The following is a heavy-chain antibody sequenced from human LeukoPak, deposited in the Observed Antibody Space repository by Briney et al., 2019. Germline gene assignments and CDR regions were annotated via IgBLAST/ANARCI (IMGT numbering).Heavy chain of an antibody. J-gene: IGHJ4*02. CDR2: ISVSGGST. CDR1: GFIYSSYP. D-gene: IGHD4-17*01. V-gene: IGHV3-23*01. CDR3: AKGMTVPTLDFDY. Sequence: GGPLRLSCAASGFIYSSYPMSWVRQAPGKGLEGVSVISVSGGSTYYADSVKGRLTLSRDNYKKTLYLQMNSLRAEDTAVYYCAKGMTVPTLDFDYWGQGTLVTVSS.